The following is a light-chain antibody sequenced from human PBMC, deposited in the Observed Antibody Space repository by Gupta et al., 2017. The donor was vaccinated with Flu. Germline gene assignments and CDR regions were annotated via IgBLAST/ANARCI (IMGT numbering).Light chain of an antibody. CDR2: SAS. CDR1: N. V-gene: IGKV3-15*01. J-gene: IGKJ2*03. Sequence: NLAWYQQHPGQAPSLLLSSASTRASDLPSRFSGRVSGTAFTLTISSLQSEAFAVHSCQQYNTWPYCFRQGPKVAIK. CDR3: QQYNTWPYC.